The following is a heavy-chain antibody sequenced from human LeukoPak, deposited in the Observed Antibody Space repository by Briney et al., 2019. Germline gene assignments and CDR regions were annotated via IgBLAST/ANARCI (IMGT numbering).Heavy chain of an antibody. J-gene: IGHJ5*02. Sequence: ASVNVSCKASGYTFTIYYMHWVRQAPGQGLEWMGIINPSGGSTSYAQKFQGRVTMTRDTSTSTVYMELSSLRSEDTAVYYCARETGDDSSGFYDGFDPWGQGTLVTVSS. CDR2: INPSGGST. D-gene: IGHD6-19*01. V-gene: IGHV1-46*01. CDR3: ARETGDDSSGFYDGFDP. CDR1: GYTFTIYY.